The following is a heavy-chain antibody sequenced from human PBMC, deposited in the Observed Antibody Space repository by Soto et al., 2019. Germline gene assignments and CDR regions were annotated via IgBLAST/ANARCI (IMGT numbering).Heavy chain of an antibody. D-gene: IGHD5-12*01. Sequence: QVQLVQSGAEVKKPGSSVKVSCKASGGTFSSYAISWVRQAPGQGLEWMGGIIPIFGTANYAQKFQGRVTITADKSTSTAYMGLSSLRSEDTAVYYFARDAAGRRWLPFYNYWGQGTLVTVSS. J-gene: IGHJ4*02. CDR1: GGTFSSYA. CDR2: IIPIFGTA. CDR3: ARDAAGRRWLPFYNY. V-gene: IGHV1-69*06.